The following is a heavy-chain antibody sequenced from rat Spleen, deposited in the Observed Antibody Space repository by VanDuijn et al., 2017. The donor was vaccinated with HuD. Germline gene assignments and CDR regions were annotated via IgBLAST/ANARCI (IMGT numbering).Heavy chain of an antibody. CDR2: ISYGDSSGQSST. V-gene: IGHV5-29*01. CDR1: GFTFSDYG. D-gene: IGHD1-9*01. Sequence: EVQMVESGGGLVQPGRSLKLSCAASGFTFSDYGMAWVRQAPTKGLEWVETISYGDSSGQSSTYYRDSVKGRFTISRENAKSTLSLQMDSLRSEDTATYYCARRHYGYTDYFDYWGQGVMVTVSS. J-gene: IGHJ2*01. CDR3: ARRHYGYTDYFDY.